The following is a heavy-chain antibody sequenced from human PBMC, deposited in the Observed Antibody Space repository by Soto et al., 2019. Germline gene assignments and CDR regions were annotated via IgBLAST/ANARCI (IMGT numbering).Heavy chain of an antibody. Sequence: ASVKVSCKASGYTFTGYYMHWVRQAPGQGLEWMGWINPNSGGTNYAQKFQGWVTMTRDTSISTAYMELSRLRSDDTAVYYCARGPYIAAAGTGKFDYWGQGTLVTVS. V-gene: IGHV1-2*04. CDR3: ARGPYIAAAGTGKFDY. CDR2: INPNSGGT. J-gene: IGHJ4*02. CDR1: GYTFTGYY. D-gene: IGHD6-13*01.